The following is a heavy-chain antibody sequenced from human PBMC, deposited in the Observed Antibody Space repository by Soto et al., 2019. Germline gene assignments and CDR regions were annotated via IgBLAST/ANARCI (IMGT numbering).Heavy chain of an antibody. Sequence: GGSLRLSCATSGFTFSNFDMHWVRQVPGKGLEWVSAIGAARDPYYLGSVKGRFTISRENAKNSVYLQMNDLRAGDSAVYYCARAYTGRLPRRADYYYTMDVWGQGTTVTVSS. CDR3: ARAYTGRLPRRADYYYTMDV. J-gene: IGHJ6*02. CDR1: GFTFSNFD. CDR2: IGAARDP. D-gene: IGHD2-2*02. V-gene: IGHV3-13*05.